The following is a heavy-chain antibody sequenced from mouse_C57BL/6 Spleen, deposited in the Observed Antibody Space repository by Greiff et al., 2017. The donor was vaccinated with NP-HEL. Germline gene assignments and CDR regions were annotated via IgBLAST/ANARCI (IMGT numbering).Heavy chain of an antibody. J-gene: IGHJ4*01. CDR1: GYAFSSYW. Sequence: QVQLQESGAELVKPGASVKISCKASGYAFSSYWMNWVKQRPGKGLEWIGQIYPGDGDTNYNGKFKGKATLTADKSSSTAYMQLSSLTSEDSAVYFGARPGTEGFDYAMDYWGQGTSVTGAS. D-gene: IGHD3-3*01. V-gene: IGHV1-80*01. CDR3: ARPGTEGFDYAMDY. CDR2: IYPGDGDT.